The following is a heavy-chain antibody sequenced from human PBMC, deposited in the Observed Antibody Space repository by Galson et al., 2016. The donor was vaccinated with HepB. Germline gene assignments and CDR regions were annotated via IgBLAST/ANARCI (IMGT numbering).Heavy chain of an antibody. V-gene: IGHV3-23*01. CDR1: GVTLSNYV. CDR3: STNTTTAAMDV. D-gene: IGHD2-8*01. J-gene: IGHJ6*02. Sequence: SLRLSCAGSGVTLSNYVVMWVRQTPGTGLAWVSAMSGGGHTFYADSVKGRFTISRDNSKNTLFLEMNGLRAEDTAIYYCSTNTTTAAMDVWGQGTTVTVSS. CDR2: MSGGGHT.